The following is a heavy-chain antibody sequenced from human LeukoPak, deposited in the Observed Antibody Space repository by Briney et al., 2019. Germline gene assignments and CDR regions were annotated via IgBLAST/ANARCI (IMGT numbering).Heavy chain of an antibody. J-gene: IGHJ4*02. CDR2: ISSSSSTI. D-gene: IGHD3-10*01. Sequence: GGSLRLSCAASGFTFSSYSMNWVRQAPEKGLEWVSYISSSSSTIYYADSVKGRFTISRDNAKNSLYLQMNSLRAEDTAVYYCARGADYYGSGSYGYWGQGTLVTVSS. V-gene: IGHV3-48*01. CDR1: GFTFSSYS. CDR3: ARGADYYGSGSYGY.